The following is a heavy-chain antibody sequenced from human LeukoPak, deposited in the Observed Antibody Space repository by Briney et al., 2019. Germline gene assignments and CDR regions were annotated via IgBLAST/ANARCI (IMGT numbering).Heavy chain of an antibody. D-gene: IGHD2-21*01. CDR3: ARERGGGVIAASWNSPYFGMDV. CDR2: VSYDGTNQ. V-gene: IGHV3-30*04. Sequence: PGGSLRLSCAASGFIFSGYAIHWVRQAPGKGLEWVAVVSYDGTNQYYADSVRGRFRSSRDNSKNTLYLQMNSLRAEGTAVYYCARERGGGVIAASWNSPYFGMDVWGQGTTVTVS. CDR1: GFIFSGYA. J-gene: IGHJ6*02.